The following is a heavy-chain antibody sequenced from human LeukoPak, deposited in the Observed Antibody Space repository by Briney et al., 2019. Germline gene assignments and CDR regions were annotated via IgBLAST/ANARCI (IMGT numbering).Heavy chain of an antibody. CDR3: AKCWSPYYYDSSGYYPVDY. CDR2: ISGSGGST. J-gene: IGHJ4*02. Sequence: GGSLRLSCAASGFTFSSYAMSWVRQAPGKGLEWVSAISGSGGSTYYADSVKGRFTISRDNSKNTLYLQMNSLRAEDTAVYYCAKCWSPYYYDSSGYYPVDYWGQGTLVTVSS. D-gene: IGHD3-22*01. CDR1: GFTFSSYA. V-gene: IGHV3-23*01.